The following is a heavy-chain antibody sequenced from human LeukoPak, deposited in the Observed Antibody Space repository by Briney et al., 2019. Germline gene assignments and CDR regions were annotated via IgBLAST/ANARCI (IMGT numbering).Heavy chain of an antibody. CDR3: ARVPRCYFDY. CDR1: GYTFTSYD. CDR2: MDPNSGNT. Sequence: GASVKVSCKASGYTFTSYDMNWVRQATGQGLEWMGWMDPNSGNTGYAQKFKGRVTMTRNTSISTAYMELSSLRSEDTAVYYCARVPRCYFDYWDQGTLVTVSS. V-gene: IGHV1-8*02. J-gene: IGHJ4*02.